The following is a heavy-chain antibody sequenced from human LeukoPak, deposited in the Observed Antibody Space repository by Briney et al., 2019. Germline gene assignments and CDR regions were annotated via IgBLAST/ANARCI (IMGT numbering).Heavy chain of an antibody. CDR1: GFPFSGYS. D-gene: IGHD1-26*01. CDR2: IYSGGST. J-gene: IGHJ3*02. CDR3: ARGGSYLSAFDI. V-gene: IGHV3-53*01. Sequence: GGSLRLSCAASGFPFSGYSMHWVRQAPGKGLEWVSIIYSGGSTFYADSVKGRFTISRDNSKNTLYLQMNSLRAEDTAVYYCARGGSYLSAFDIWGQGTMVTVSS.